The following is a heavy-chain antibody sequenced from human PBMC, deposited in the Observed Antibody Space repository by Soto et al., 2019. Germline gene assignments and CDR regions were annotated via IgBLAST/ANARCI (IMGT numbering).Heavy chain of an antibody. CDR2: ISAYNGNT. CDR3: ARRTRSEWCSGGSCYSRHNWFDP. D-gene: IGHD2-15*01. Sequence: GASVKVSCKASGYTFTSYGISWVRQAPGQGLEWMGWISAYNGNTNYAQKLQGRVTMTTDTSTSTAYMELRSLRSDDTAVYYCARRTRSEWCSGGSCYSRHNWFDPWGQGTLVTVSS. J-gene: IGHJ5*02. CDR1: GYTFTSYG. V-gene: IGHV1-18*01.